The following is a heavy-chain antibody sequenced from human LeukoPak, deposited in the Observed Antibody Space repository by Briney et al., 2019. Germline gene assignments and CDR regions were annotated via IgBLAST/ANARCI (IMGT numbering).Heavy chain of an antibody. Sequence: GGSLRLSCAASGFTVSSNYMSWVRQAPGKGLEWVSVIYSGGSTYYADSVKGRFTISRDNSKNTLYLQMNSLRAEDTAVYYCARAADSSGYLLAYFDYWGQGTLVTVSS. J-gene: IGHJ4*02. V-gene: IGHV3-53*01. CDR1: GFTVSSNY. D-gene: IGHD3-22*01. CDR3: ARAADSSGYLLAYFDY. CDR2: IYSGGST.